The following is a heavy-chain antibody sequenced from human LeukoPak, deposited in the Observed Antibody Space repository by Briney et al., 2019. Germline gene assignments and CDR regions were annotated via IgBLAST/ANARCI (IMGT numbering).Heavy chain of an antibody. V-gene: IGHV3-48*04. Sequence: GGSLRLSCAASGFTFRTYSMNWVRQAPGRGLEWLSYISSSSRTIYYADSVKGRFTASRDNAKNSLYLQMNSLRAEDTAVYYCAREAAGSLWTDYWGQGTLVTVSS. CDR3: AREAAGSLWTDY. CDR2: ISSSSRTI. J-gene: IGHJ4*02. D-gene: IGHD6-13*01. CDR1: GFTFRTYS.